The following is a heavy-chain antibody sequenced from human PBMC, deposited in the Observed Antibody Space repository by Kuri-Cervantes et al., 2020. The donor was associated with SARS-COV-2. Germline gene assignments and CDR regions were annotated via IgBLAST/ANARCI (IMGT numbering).Heavy chain of an antibody. CDR3: AKDPGDGYFDY. V-gene: IGHV3-23*01. Sequence: GESLKISCAASGFTFSNYAMSLVRQAPGKGLEWVSVISYHGHDTYYADSVKGRFTISRDSSKDTLYLQMNSLRAENTAIYYCAKDPGDGYFDYWGQGTLVTVSS. D-gene: IGHD5-24*01. J-gene: IGHJ4*02. CDR2: ISYHGHDT. CDR1: GFTFSNYA.